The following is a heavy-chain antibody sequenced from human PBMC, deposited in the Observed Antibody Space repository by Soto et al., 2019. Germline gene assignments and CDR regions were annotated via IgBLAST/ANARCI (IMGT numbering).Heavy chain of an antibody. V-gene: IGHV4-31*03. Sequence: SETLSLTCTVSGGSISSGGYYWSWIRQHPGKGLEWIGYIYYSGSTYYNPSLKSRVTISVDTSKNQFSLKLSSVTAADTAVYYCARASDSSSQHYYYGMDVWGQGTTVTVSS. CDR3: ARASDSSSQHYYYGMDV. J-gene: IGHJ6*02. D-gene: IGHD6-6*01. CDR2: IYYSGST. CDR1: GGSISSGGYY.